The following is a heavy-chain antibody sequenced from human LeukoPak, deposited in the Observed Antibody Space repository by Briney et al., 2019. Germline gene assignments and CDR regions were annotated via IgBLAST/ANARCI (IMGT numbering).Heavy chain of an antibody. V-gene: IGHV4-39*01. Sequence: SETLSLTCTVSGGSISNNNYYWGWIRQPPGKGLEWIGSMYYSGSTYYNPSLKSRVTISVDTSKNQFSLKLSSVTAADTAVYYCERSDGYGLVGIWGQGTMVTVSS. J-gene: IGHJ3*02. CDR3: ERSDGYGLVGI. CDR2: MYYSGST. D-gene: IGHD3-10*01. CDR1: GGSISNNNYY.